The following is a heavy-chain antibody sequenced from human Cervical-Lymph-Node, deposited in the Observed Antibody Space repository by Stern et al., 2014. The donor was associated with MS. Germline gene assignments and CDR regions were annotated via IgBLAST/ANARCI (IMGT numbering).Heavy chain of an antibody. V-gene: IGHV3-9*01. CDR1: RFRFDEYA. CDR3: AKDMGPSCSSGWPLDY. Sequence: VQLVQSGGGLVQPGRSLRLSCTASRFRFDEYAIHWVRQAPGKGLEWVSCISRRSDYIAYTDSVKGRFTISRDNAKNSLHLEMNSLRPEDTAFYYCAKDMGPSCSSGWPLDYWGQGTLVTVSS. D-gene: IGHD6-19*01. CDR2: ISRRSDYI. J-gene: IGHJ4*02.